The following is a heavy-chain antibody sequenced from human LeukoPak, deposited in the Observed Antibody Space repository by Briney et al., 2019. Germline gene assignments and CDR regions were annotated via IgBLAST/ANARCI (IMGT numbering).Heavy chain of an antibody. Sequence: GGSLRLSCAASGFTFGSYAMHGVRQAPGKGLEWVAVISYDGSNKYYADSVKGRFTISRDNSKNTLYLQMNSLRAEDTAVYYCARDGVGDIVVVPAAKPHGYFDYWGQGTLVTVSS. CDR2: ISYDGSNK. J-gene: IGHJ4*02. CDR3: ARDGVGDIVVVPAAKPHGYFDY. CDR1: GFTFGSYA. D-gene: IGHD2-2*02. V-gene: IGHV3-30-3*01.